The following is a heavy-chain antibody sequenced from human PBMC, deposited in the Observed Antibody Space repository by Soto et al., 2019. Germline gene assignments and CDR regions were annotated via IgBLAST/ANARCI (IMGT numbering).Heavy chain of an antibody. Sequence: PSETLSLTCTVSGGSIGDYYWSWIRQPPGKGLEWIGYVYNSGSTDYNPSLKSRVTISVDTSKNQFSLKLSSVTAADTAVYYCARDLRYCSSTSCYTNYYYYGMDVWGQGTTVTVSS. CDR1: GGSIGDYY. D-gene: IGHD2-2*02. CDR2: VYNSGST. CDR3: ARDLRYCSSTSCYTNYYYYGMDV. V-gene: IGHV4-59*12. J-gene: IGHJ6*02.